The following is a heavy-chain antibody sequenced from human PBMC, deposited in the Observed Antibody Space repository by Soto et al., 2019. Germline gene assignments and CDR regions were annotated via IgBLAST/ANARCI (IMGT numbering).Heavy chain of an antibody. Sequence: QLQLQESGPGLVRPSETLSLTCTVSGGSINSSTYSWGWIRQPPGKGLEWVGSVHYSGSTSYSPSLKSRVTISVDTSKSELSLKLISVTAADSAAYYCARHRGSSLYNWFDPWGQGTLVTVSS. CDR1: GGSINSSTYS. J-gene: IGHJ5*02. D-gene: IGHD6-13*01. V-gene: IGHV4-39*01. CDR2: VHYSGST. CDR3: ARHRGSSLYNWFDP.